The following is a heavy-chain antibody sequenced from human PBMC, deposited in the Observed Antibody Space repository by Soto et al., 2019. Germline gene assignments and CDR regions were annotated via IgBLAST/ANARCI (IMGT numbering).Heavy chain of an antibody. V-gene: IGHV3-23*01. CDR1: GFTFGRYA. Sequence: EVQLLESGGGLVQPGGSLRLSCVASGFTFGRYAMIWVRQAPGKGLEWVSGISGGGGDTGYADSVKGRFTMSRDNSKNTLYLQMNSLRADDTAIYHCAKDYGYSGYDLGYYFDFWGQGTLVTVSS. CDR2: ISGGGGDT. D-gene: IGHD5-12*01. CDR3: AKDYGYSGYDLGYYFDF. J-gene: IGHJ4*02.